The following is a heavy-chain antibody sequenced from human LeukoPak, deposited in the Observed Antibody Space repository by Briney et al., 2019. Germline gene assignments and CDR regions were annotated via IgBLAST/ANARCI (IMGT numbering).Heavy chain of an antibody. V-gene: IGHV4-39*01. J-gene: IGHJ5*02. CDR2: IYYSGST. CDR3: ARCGVRTVLRYFRGGLDP. Sequence: SETLSLTCTVSGGSISSSSYYWGWIRQPPGKGLEWIGSIYYSGSTYYNPSLKSRVTISVDTSKNQFSLKLSSVTAADTAVYYCARCGVRTVLRYFRGGLDPWGQGTLVTVSS. D-gene: IGHD3-9*01. CDR1: GGSISSSSYY.